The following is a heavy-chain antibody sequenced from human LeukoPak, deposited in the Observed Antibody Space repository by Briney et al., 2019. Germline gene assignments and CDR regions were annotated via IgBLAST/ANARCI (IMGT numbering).Heavy chain of an antibody. V-gene: IGHV4-61*02. J-gene: IGHJ3*02. CDR2: IYTSGST. CDR1: GGSISSGSYY. D-gene: IGHD3-3*01. CDR3: ARGRKYYDFWSGHNAFDI. Sequence: SETLSLTCTVSGGSISSGSYYWSWIRQPAGKGLEWIGRIYTSGSTNYNPSLKSRVTMSVDTSKNQFSLKLSSVTAADTAVYYCARGRKYYDFWSGHNAFDIWGQGTMVTVSS.